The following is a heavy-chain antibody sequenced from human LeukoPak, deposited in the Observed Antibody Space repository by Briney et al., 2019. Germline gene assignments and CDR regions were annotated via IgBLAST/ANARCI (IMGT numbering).Heavy chain of an antibody. J-gene: IGHJ5*02. CDR3: SCFNWFDP. Sequence: SETLSLTCTVSGGSISSSSYYWGWLRQPPGKGLEWIGSIYYSGNTYYNPSLKSRVTMSVDTSKNQFSLKLSSVTAADTAVYYCSCFNWFDPWGRGTLVTVSS. CDR2: IYYSGNT. V-gene: IGHV4-39*07. CDR1: GGSISSSSYY. D-gene: IGHD2-15*01.